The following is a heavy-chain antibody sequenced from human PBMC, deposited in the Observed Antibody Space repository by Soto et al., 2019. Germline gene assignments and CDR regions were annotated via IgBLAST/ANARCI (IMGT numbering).Heavy chain of an antibody. V-gene: IGHV3-21*01. CDR1: GFTFSSYS. CDR2: ISSSSSYI. CDR3: ARDHAMAAAAGTGGY. J-gene: IGHJ4*02. D-gene: IGHD6-13*01. Sequence: GGSLRLSCAASGFTFSSYSMNWVRQAPGKGLEWVSSISSSSSYIYYADSVKGRVTISSDKAKNSLYLQMNSLRAEDTAVYYCARDHAMAAAAGTGGYWGQGTLVTVSS.